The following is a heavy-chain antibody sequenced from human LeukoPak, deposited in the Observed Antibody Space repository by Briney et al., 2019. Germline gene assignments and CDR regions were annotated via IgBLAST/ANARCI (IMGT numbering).Heavy chain of an antibody. Sequence: SETLSLTCTVSGGSISTYYWSWIRQPPGKGLEWIGEINHSGSTNYNPSLKSRVTISVDTSKNQFSLKLSSVTAADTAVYYCARGPNNWFDPWGQGTLVTVSS. J-gene: IGHJ5*02. CDR3: ARGPNNWFDP. CDR1: GGSISTYY. CDR2: INHSGST. D-gene: IGHD2-8*01. V-gene: IGHV4-34*01.